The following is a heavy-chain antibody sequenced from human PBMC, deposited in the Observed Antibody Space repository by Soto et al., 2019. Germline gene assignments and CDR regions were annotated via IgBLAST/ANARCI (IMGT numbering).Heavy chain of an antibody. J-gene: IGHJ4*02. CDR2: INHSGST. CDR3: ARGAGGRAYYGSGQRNYLNY. Sequence: QVQLQQWGAGLLKPSETLSLTCAVYGGSFSGYYWSWIRQPPGKGLEWIGEINHSGSTNYNPSLKGRVTISVDTAKNQFSLKLSSVTAADTAVYYCARGAGGRAYYGSGQRNYLNYWGQGTLVTVSS. CDR1: GGSFSGYY. D-gene: IGHD3-10*01. V-gene: IGHV4-34*01.